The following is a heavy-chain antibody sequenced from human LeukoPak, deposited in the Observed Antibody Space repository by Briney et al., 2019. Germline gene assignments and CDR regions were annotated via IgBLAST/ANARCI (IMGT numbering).Heavy chain of an antibody. V-gene: IGHV1-69*06. Sequence: GASAKVSCKASGGTFSSYAISWVRQAPGQGLEWMGGIIPIFGTANYAQKFQGRVTITADKSTSTAYMELSSLRSEDTAVYYCARDRLYYDSSGYNWFDPWGQGTLVTVSS. J-gene: IGHJ5*02. CDR3: ARDRLYYDSSGYNWFDP. CDR2: IIPIFGTA. D-gene: IGHD3-22*01. CDR1: GGTFSSYA.